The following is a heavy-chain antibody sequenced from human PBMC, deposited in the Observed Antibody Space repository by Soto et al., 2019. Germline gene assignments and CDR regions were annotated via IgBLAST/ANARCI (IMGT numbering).Heavy chain of an antibody. Sequence: QVQLVESGGGVVQPGRSLTLSCVVSGVTFRTYGIHWVRQAPGKGLAWVAVISYDGDYTSYADSVKGRFTISRDNSKNTSYLQLTSLGAEDTALYYCAKSDRGVCGVVMSPALDPLDVWGQGTMVAVSS. CDR2: ISYDGDYT. CDR3: AKSDRGVCGVVMSPALDPLDV. CDR1: GVTFRTYG. D-gene: IGHD3-3*01. J-gene: IGHJ3*01. V-gene: IGHV3-30*18.